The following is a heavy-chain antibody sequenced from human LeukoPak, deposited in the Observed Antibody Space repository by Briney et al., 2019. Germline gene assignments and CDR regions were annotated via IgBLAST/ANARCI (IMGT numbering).Heavy chain of an antibody. V-gene: IGHV3-30*18. D-gene: IGHD2-15*01. Sequence: GGSLRLSCAASGFTFSNYGMPWVPQAPGKGLEWVAVISYDGSNKHYADSVTRRFTISRDNSKNTLFLQMNTLRAEDTAVYYCAKASGSWLAHCDYWGQGTLVTVSS. CDR3: AKASGSWLAHCDY. J-gene: IGHJ4*02. CDR2: ISYDGSNK. CDR1: GFTFSNYG.